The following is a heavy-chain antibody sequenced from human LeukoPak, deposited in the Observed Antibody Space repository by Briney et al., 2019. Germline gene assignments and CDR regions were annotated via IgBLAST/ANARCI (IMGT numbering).Heavy chain of an antibody. D-gene: IGHD3-22*01. Sequence: AGGSLRLSCAASGFTFSSYAMHWVRPAPGKGLEYVSAISSNGGSTYYANSVKGRFTISRDNSKNTLYLQMGSLRAEDMAVYYCARVTLSSDYGMDVWGQGTTVTVSS. CDR2: ISSNGGST. CDR1: GFTFSSYA. J-gene: IGHJ6*02. CDR3: ARVTLSSDYGMDV. V-gene: IGHV3-64*01.